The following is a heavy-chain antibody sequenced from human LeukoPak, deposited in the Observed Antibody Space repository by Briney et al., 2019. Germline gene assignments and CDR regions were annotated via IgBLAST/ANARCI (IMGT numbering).Heavy chain of an antibody. V-gene: IGHV3-7*01. J-gene: IGHJ4*02. CDR3: ARDLYRIVVVPHYFDY. CDR2: IKEDGSEK. CDR1: GFTFSSYS. D-gene: IGHD3-22*01. Sequence: GGSLRLSCAASGFTFSSYSMNWVRQAPGKGLEWVANIKEDGSEKYYVDSVKGRFTISRDNAKNSLYLQMNSLRAEDTAVYYCARDLYRIVVVPHYFDYWGQGTLVTVSS.